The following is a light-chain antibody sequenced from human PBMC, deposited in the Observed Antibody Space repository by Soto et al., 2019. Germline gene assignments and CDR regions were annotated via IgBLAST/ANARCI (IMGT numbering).Light chain of an antibody. CDR1: SSDVGGYNY. CDR2: DVS. CDR3: SSYTSSSTVV. J-gene: IGLJ2*01. V-gene: IGLV2-14*01. Sequence: QSALTQPASVSGSPGQSITISCTGTSSDVGGYNYVSWYQQHPGKAPKLMIYDVSNRPSGVSNRFPGSKSGNTASLTNSGLQAEDEADYYCSSYTSSSTVVFGGGTKLTVL.